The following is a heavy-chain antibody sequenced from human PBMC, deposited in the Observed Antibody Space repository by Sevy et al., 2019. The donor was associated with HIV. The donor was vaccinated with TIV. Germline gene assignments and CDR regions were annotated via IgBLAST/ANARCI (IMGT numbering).Heavy chain of an antibody. Sequence: GGSLRLSCAASGFTFSNAWMSWVRQAPGKGLEWVGRIKGKIYDGTIDYAAPVKGRFSISKYDSKNTLYLQMNSLKTEDTAVYYCTTASWSQEDYYSYWGQGTLVTVSS. J-gene: IGHJ4*02. V-gene: IGHV3-15*01. D-gene: IGHD6-13*01. CDR3: TTASWSQEDYYSY. CDR1: GFTFSNAW. CDR2: IKGKIYDGTI.